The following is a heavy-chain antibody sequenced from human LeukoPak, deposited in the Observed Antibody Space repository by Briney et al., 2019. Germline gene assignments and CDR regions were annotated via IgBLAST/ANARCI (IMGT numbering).Heavy chain of an antibody. CDR2: INHSGST. V-gene: IGHV4-34*01. Sequence: PSETLSLTCAVYGGSFSGYYWSWIRQPPGKGLEWIGEINHSGSTNYNPSLKSRVTISVDTSKNQFSLKVTSVTAADTAVYYCARHRRFGELSSYYYGMTSGAKGPRSPSPQ. CDR3: ARHRRFGELSSYYYGMTS. CDR1: GGSFSGYY. D-gene: IGHD3-10*01. J-gene: IGHJ6*04.